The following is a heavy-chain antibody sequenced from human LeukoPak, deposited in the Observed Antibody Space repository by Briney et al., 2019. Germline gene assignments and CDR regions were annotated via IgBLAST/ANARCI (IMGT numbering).Heavy chain of an antibody. J-gene: IGHJ5*02. CDR2: ISGSGGST. D-gene: IGHD2/OR15-2a*01. CDR1: GFTFSSYD. Sequence: GGSLRLSCAASGFTFSSYDMSWVRQAPGKGLEWVSAISGSGGSTYYADSVKGRFTISRDNAKNSLYLHMNSLRAEDTAVYYCARDSRHHRFLYWDWFDPWGQGTLVTVSS. V-gene: IGHV3-23*01. CDR3: ARDSRHHRFLYWDWFDP.